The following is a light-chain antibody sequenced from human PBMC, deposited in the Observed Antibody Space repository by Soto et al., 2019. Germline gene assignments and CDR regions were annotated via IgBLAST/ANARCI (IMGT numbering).Light chain of an antibody. CDR2: TRF. V-gene: IGKV1-12*01. CDR3: QQTNSLPPT. J-gene: IGKJ4*02. CDR1: QAIDSC. Sequence: DIEMTQSPSSVSASVGDRVTLTCRASQAIDSCLAWYQQKPGQAPKLLIFTRFLLHTGVPPRFSGSGSGTEFTLTISSLQSEDFATYYCQQTNSLPPTFGRGTKVELK.